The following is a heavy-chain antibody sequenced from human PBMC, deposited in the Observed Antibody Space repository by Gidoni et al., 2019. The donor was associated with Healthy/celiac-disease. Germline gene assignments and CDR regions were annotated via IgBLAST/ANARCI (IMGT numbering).Heavy chain of an antibody. D-gene: IGHD5-12*01. CDR1: GVPFSRYA. CDR2: ISGSGGST. Sequence: EVQLLESGGGLVQPGGSLRLSCSASGVPFSRYAMSWVRQAPGKGLEWVSAISGSGGSTYYADSVKGRFTISRDNSKNTLYLQMNSLRAEDTAVYYCAKDGDGYPDAFDIWGQGTMVTVSS. V-gene: IGHV3-23*01. J-gene: IGHJ3*02. CDR3: AKDGDGYPDAFDI.